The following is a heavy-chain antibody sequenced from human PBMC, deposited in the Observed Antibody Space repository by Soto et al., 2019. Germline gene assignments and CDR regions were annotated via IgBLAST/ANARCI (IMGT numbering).Heavy chain of an antibody. J-gene: IGHJ5*02. CDR2: IDPSDSYT. V-gene: IGHV5-10-1*01. CDR3: ARARPRYCSSTSCYTSWFDP. Sequence: PGESLKISCNGSGCSFTIYWISWVRQMPGKGLEWMGRIDPSDSYTNYSPSFQGHVTISADKSISTAYLQWSSLKASDTAMYYCARARPRYCSSTSCYTSWFDPWGQGTLVTVSS. D-gene: IGHD2-2*02. CDR1: GCSFTIYW.